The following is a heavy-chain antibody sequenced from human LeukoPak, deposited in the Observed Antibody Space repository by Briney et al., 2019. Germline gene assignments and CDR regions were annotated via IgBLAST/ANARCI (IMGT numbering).Heavy chain of an antibody. V-gene: IGHV1-18*01. CDR2: ISAYNGNT. CDR1: GYTFTSYG. J-gene: IGHJ3*02. Sequence: ASVKVSCKASGYTFTSYGISWVRQAPGQGLEWMGWISAYNGNTNYAQKLQGRVTMTTDTSTSTAYMELRSLRSDDTAVYYCARAEYYDFWSGYQNAFDIWGQGTMVTVSS. D-gene: IGHD3-3*01. CDR3: ARAEYYDFWSGYQNAFDI.